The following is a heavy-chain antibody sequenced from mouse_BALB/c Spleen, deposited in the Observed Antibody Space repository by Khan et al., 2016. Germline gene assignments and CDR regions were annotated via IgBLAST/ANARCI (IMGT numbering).Heavy chain of an antibody. CDR3: ARPDF. V-gene: IGHV9-3-1*01. CDR2: INPYTGET. CDR1: GYTFTNYG. Sequence: QIQLVQSGPELKKPGETVKISCRTSGYTFTNYGMNWVKQAPGKDLKWMGWINPYTGETAYADDFKGRFVLSLETSASTAYLQINNLKTEDTATYFCARPDFWGQGTTLTVSS. J-gene: IGHJ2*01.